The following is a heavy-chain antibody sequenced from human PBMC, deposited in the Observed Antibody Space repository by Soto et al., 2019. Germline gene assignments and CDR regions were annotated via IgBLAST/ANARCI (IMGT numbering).Heavy chain of an antibody. Sequence: ITLKESGPPLVKPTQTLTLTCTFSGFSLSTSAVGVGWIRQPPGKALEWLALIYWDDDKRYSPSLKSRLTSTNDPSKNQLGLTLTHVAPLDTAPYHCRYVQCSSGRLDPWGQRTLVTVAP. CDR3: RYVQCSSGRLDP. J-gene: IGHJ5*02. V-gene: IGHV2-5*02. CDR2: IYWDDDK. D-gene: IGHD3-10*01. CDR1: GFSLSTSAVG.